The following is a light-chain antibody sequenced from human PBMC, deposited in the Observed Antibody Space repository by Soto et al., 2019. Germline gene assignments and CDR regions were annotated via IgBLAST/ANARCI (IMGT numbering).Light chain of an antibody. CDR3: QQSPGT. J-gene: IGKJ1*01. V-gene: IGKV3-20*01. CDR2: GAF. CDR1: QSVNSRY. Sequence: MVLTQSPGNLSLSPGERATLSCRASQSVNSRYLAWYQQKPGQAPRLVIYGAFTRATGIPDRFISSGSGTDFSLTISRLEPEEFAVYYCQQSPGTFGQGTKVEIK.